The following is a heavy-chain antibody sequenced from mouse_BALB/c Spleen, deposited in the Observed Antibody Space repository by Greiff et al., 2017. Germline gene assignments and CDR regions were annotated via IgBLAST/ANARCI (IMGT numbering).Heavy chain of an antibody. CDR1: GFTFNTYA. CDR3: VRQGGNDFAY. D-gene: IGHD1-1*02. CDR2: IRSKSNNYAT. Sequence: DAGGGLVQPKGSLKLSCAASGFTFNTYAMNWVRQAPGKGLEWVARIRSKSNNYATYYADSVKDRFTISRDDSQSMLYLQMNNLKTEDTAMYYCVRQGGNDFAYWGQGTLVTVSA. J-gene: IGHJ3*01. V-gene: IGHV10-1*02.